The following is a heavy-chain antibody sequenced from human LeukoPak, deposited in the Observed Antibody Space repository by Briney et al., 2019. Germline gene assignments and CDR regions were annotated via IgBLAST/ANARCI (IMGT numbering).Heavy chain of an antibody. V-gene: IGHV4-59*12. CDR3: ARADPWGSGGQDYFDY. D-gene: IGHD6-19*01. J-gene: IGHJ4*02. Sequence: SETLSLTCTVSGGSISSYYWSWIRQPPGKGLEWIGYIYYSGSTNYNPSLKSRVTISVDTSKNQFSLKLSSVTAADTAVYYCARADPWGSGGQDYFDYWGQGTLVTVSS. CDR1: GGSISSYY. CDR2: IYYSGST.